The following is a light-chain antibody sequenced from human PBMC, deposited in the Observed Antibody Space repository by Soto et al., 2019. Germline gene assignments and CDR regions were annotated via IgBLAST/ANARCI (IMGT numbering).Light chain of an antibody. V-gene: IGKV3-15*01. CDR2: GSS. J-gene: IGKJ1*01. CDR1: QSIYTK. Sequence: EIVLTQSPGTLSLSPGEGATLSCRASQSIYTKLAWYQKKPGQAPRLLIYGSSTRATGTPARFSGSGSETDFTLTISSLQSEDFAIYYCQQYNNWPTWTFGQGTKVDIK. CDR3: QQYNNWPTWT.